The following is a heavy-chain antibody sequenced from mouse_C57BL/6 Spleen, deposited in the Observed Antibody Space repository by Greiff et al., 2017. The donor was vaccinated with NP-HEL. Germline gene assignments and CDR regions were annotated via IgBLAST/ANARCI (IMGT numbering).Heavy chain of an antibody. D-gene: IGHD1-1*01. CDR1: GYTFTSYN. Sequence: QVQLKQSGAELVRPGASVKMSCKASGYTFTSYNMHWVKQTPRQGLEWIGALYPGNGDTSYNQKFKGKATLTVDKSSSTAYMQLSSLTSEDSAVYFCARAGYYDGGPWFAYWGQGTLVTVSA. V-gene: IGHV1-12*01. J-gene: IGHJ3*01. CDR3: ARAGYYDGGPWFAY. CDR2: LYPGNGDT.